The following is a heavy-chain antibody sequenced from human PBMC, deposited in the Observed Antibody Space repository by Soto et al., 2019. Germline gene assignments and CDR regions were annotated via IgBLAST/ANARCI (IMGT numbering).Heavy chain of an antibody. CDR2: IYYCGST. V-gene: IGHV4-31*03. CDR1: GGSISSDDYY. CDR3: AREGRRAAAGRFDY. Sequence: SETLSLTCTVSGGSISSDDYYWSWIRPVPGKGLEWIGYIYYCGSTYYNPSLKSRVAMSVDTSKNQFSLKLSSVTAADTDIYYCAREGRRAAAGRFDYWGQGTRGTVS. D-gene: IGHD6-13*01. J-gene: IGHJ4*02.